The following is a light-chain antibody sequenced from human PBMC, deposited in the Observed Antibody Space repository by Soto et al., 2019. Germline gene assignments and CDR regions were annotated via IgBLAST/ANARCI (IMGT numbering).Light chain of an antibody. V-gene: IGLV2-14*01. CDR2: NVS. CDR3: SSYTSGDSFY. CDR1: SGDVGAYIY. J-gene: IGLJ1*01. Sequence: QSALTQPASVSGSPGQSITISCTGTSGDVGAYIYVSWYQQHPGKVPKLIIYNVSNRPSGVSNRFSGSKSGNTASLTISGLQGEDEADYYCSSYTSGDSFYFGTGTQLTVL.